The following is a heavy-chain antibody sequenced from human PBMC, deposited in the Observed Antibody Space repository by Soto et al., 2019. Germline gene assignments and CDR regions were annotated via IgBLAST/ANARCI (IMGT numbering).Heavy chain of an antibody. D-gene: IGHD3-10*01. CDR3: ARGFPIGELLSYYYGMDV. CDR1: GYTFTSYG. V-gene: IGHV1-18*01. CDR2: ISAYNGNT. Sequence: QVQLVQSGAEVKKPGASVKVSCKASGYTFTSYGISWVRQAPGQGLEWMGWISAYNGNTNYAQKLQGRVTMTTDTSTXTXYMELRSLRSDDTAVYYCARGFPIGELLSYYYGMDVWGQGTTVTVSS. J-gene: IGHJ6*02.